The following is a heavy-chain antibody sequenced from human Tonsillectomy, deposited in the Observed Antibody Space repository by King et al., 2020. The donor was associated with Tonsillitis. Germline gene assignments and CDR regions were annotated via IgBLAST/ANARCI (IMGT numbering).Heavy chain of an antibody. V-gene: IGHV3-23*04. CDR2: ISGSGRST. Sequence: VQLVESGGGLVQPGGSLRLSCAASGFTFSSYAMSWVSQAPGKGLEWVSTISGSGRSTYYADSVKGRFTIPRDKSKNTLYLQMNSLRDEDTAVFYCAKVSGLEGYSYPFYFWGQATPVTVSS. CDR1: GFTFSSYA. J-gene: IGHJ4*02. CDR3: AKVSGLEGYSYPFYF. D-gene: IGHD5-18*01.